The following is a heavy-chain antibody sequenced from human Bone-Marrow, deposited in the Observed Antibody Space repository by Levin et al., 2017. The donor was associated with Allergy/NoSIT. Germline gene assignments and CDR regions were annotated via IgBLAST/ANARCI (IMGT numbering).Heavy chain of an antibody. CDR2: ISWNSYSM. D-gene: IGHD5/OR15-5a*01. V-gene: IGHV3-9*01. Sequence: PGGSLRLSCAASGFTFDDYAMHWVRQVPGKGLEWVSVISWNSYSMDYADSVKGRFTISRDNGKNSLYLQMNSLRAEDTALYYCAKDRLSTTTFDYYYYQAMDVWGQGTTVTVSS. CDR3: AKDRLSTTTFDYYYYQAMDV. CDR1: GFTFDDYA. J-gene: IGHJ6*02.